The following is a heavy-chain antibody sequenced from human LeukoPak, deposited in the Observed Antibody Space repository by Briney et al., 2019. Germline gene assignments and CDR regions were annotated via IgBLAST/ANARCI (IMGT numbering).Heavy chain of an antibody. D-gene: IGHD4-17*01. V-gene: IGHV4-38-2*01. CDR3: ARRDGDYYYYMDV. CDR2: IYHSGST. J-gene: IGHJ6*03. Sequence: SETLSLTCAVSGYSISSGYYWGWIRQPPGKGLEWIGSIYHSGSTYYNPSLKRRVTISVDTSKNQFSLKLSSVTAADTAVYYCARRDGDYYYYMDVWGKGTTVTVSS. CDR1: GYSISSGYY.